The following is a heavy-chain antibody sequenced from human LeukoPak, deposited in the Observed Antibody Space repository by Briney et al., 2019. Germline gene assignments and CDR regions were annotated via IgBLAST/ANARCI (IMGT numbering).Heavy chain of an antibody. CDR1: GFTFSAHI. D-gene: IGHD4-17*01. J-gene: IGHJ3*02. V-gene: IGHV3-72*01. CDR2: IRKKPNKYTT. Sequence: GGSLRLSCAASGFTFSAHIMDWVRQAPGKGLEWIGRIRKKPNKYTTEYAASVKGRFLISRDDSQDSVFLQMNSLETEDTAVYYCTGEGGVGDYTAFDIWGQGTVVTVSS. CDR3: TGEGGVGDYTAFDI.